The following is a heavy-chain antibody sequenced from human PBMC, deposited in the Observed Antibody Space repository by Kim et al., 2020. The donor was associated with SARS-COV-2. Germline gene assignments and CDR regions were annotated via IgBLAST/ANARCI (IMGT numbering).Heavy chain of an antibody. Sequence: GGSLRLSCAASGFTFSSYEMNWVRQAPGKGLEWVSYISSSGSTIYYADSVKGRFTISRDNAKNSLYLQMNSLRAEDTAVYYCARGYHVRLTIFGVARYGMDVGGRGTRLTVSS. V-gene: IGHV3-48*03. CDR1: GFTFSSYE. D-gene: IGHD3-3*01. J-gene: IGHJ6*02. CDR3: ARGYHVRLTIFGVARYGMDV. CDR2: ISSSGSTI.